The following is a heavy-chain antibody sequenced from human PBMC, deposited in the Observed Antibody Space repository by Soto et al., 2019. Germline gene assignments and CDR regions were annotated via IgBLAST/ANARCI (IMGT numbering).Heavy chain of an antibody. J-gene: IGHJ4*02. Sequence: QVQLVQSGAEVKKPGSSVKVSCKASGGTFSSYTISWVRQAPGQGLEWMGRIIPILGIANYAQKFQGRVTITADKSTSTAYMELSSLRSEDTAVYYRATLWFGEGVDFDYWGQGTLVTDSS. D-gene: IGHD3-10*01. CDR3: ATLWFGEGVDFDY. CDR1: GGTFSSYT. V-gene: IGHV1-69*02. CDR2: IIPILGIA.